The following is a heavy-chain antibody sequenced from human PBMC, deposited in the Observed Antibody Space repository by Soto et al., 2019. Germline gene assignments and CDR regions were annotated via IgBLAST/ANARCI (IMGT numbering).Heavy chain of an antibody. J-gene: IGHJ4*02. CDR2: IYYSGST. D-gene: IGHD5-12*01. V-gene: IGHV4-61*08. Sequence: SETLSLTCTVSGGSISSGGYYWSWIRQHPGKGLEWIGYIYYSGSTNYNPSLKSRVTISVDTSKNQFSLKLSSVTAADTAVYYCARAGVVATIVDYWGQGTLVTVSS. CDR1: GGSISSGGYY. CDR3: ARAGVVATIVDY.